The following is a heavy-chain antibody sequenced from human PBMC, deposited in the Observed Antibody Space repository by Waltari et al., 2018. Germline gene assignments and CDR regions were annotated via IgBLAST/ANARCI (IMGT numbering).Heavy chain of an antibody. CDR3: ARRTGAGGTLDY. J-gene: IGHJ4*02. CDR2: VYWDDDQ. Sequence: QITLQESGPTLVKPTETLTLTCTFSGFSLITSGVGVGWIRQPPGKALEWLAIVYWDDDQRYSPSLRTRRTITKDTSINQVVLTVTNVDLVDTATYYCARRTGAGGTLDYWGQGILVTVSS. CDR1: GFSLITSGVG. V-gene: IGHV2-5*02. D-gene: IGHD1-26*01.